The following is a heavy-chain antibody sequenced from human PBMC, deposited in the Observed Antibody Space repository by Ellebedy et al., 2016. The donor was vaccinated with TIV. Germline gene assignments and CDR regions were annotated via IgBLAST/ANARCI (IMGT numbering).Heavy chain of an antibody. Sequence: PGGSLRLSCAASGFTFRRYEMRWVRQAPGKGLGWVLYIISRGGTIYSADSVKGRLAISRDNATNSLYLQRNSLRAEDTALCYWARDRGGSYFEYWGQGALVTVSS. D-gene: IGHD1-26*01. CDR3: ARDRGGSYFEY. CDR1: GFTFRRYE. CDR2: IISRGGTI. V-gene: IGHV3-48*03. J-gene: IGHJ4*02.